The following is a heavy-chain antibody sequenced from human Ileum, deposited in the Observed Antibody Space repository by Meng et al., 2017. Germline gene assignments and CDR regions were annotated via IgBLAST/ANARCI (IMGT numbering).Heavy chain of an antibody. D-gene: IGHD5-18*01. CDR3: ARPPYNYGRDPFEH. Sequence: GGSLRLSCAAPGFPFSDYYMSWIRQALGKGLEWVSYITKSGDTTYYGDPVKGRFTVSRDNAKNSLYLQMDSLGAEDTAVYYCARPPYNYGRDPFEHWGQGTLVTVSS. CDR2: ITKSGDTT. V-gene: IGHV3-11*01. CDR1: GFPFSDYY. J-gene: IGHJ4*02.